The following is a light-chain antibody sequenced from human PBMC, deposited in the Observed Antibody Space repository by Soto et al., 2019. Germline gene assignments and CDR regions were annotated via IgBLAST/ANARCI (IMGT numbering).Light chain of an antibody. CDR2: DNN. J-gene: IGLJ1*01. CDR3: GTWDTSLRAYL. CDR1: SSNIGNNY. Sequence: QSVLTQPPSVSAPPGQKVTISCSGSSSNIGNNYVSRYQHLPGTSPKVLIFDNNKRSSAIPDRFSGSKSGTSATLGITGLQTGDEADYYCGTWDTSLRAYLFGTGTKLTVL. V-gene: IGLV1-51*01.